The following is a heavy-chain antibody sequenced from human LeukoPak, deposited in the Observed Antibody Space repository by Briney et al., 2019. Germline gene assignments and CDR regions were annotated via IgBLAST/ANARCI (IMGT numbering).Heavy chain of an antibody. CDR2: IYYSGST. CDR1: GGSISSYY. D-gene: IGHD3-16*01. Sequence: SETLSLTCTVPGGSISSYYWSWIRQPPGKGLEWIGYIYYSGSTNYNPSLKSRVTISVDTSKNQFSLKLSSVTAADTAVYYCARHAFGDSNYWGQGTLVTVSS. J-gene: IGHJ4*02. CDR3: ARHAFGDSNY. V-gene: IGHV4-59*08.